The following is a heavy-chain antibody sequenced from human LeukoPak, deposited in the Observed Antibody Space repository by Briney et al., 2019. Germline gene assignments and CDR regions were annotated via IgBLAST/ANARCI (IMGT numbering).Heavy chain of an antibody. V-gene: IGHV4-59*08. CDR2: IYHNGNT. CDR1: GGSISDFY. Sequence: PSETLSLTCTVSGGSISDFYWSWVRQPPGKGLEWIGYIYHNGNTNYNPSLKSRVTISVDTSKNQFSLKLSSVTAADTAVYYCARRGSSGYPSTIHYFDYWGQGTLVTVSS. J-gene: IGHJ4*02. CDR3: ARRGSSGYPSTIHYFDY. D-gene: IGHD3-22*01.